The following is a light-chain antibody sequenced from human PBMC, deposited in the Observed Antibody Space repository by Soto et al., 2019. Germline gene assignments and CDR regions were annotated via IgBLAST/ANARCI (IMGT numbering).Light chain of an antibody. CDR2: GAS. V-gene: IGKV3-15*01. CDR3: QQYHNWPPST. J-gene: IGKJ2*02. CDR1: QSVSSN. Sequence: EIVMTQSPATLSVSPGERATLSCRASQSVSSNLAWYQQKPGQAPRLLIYGASTRATGIPARFSGSGSGTEFTRTISSLQSEDFAVYYCQQYHNWPPSTFGQGTKLEIK.